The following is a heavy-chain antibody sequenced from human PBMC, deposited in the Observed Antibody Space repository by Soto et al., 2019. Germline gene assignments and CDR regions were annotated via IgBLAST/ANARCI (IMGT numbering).Heavy chain of an antibody. CDR3: ANDGDSSSWYADY. Sequence: QVQLVESGGGVVQPGRSLRLSCAASGFTFSNYGMHWVRQAPGKGLEWVAVISYDGSNKYYADSVKGRFTISRDKSKNTLYLQMTSLRAEDTAVYYCANDGDSSSWYADYWGQGTLVTVSS. J-gene: IGHJ4*02. CDR1: GFTFSNYG. V-gene: IGHV3-30*18. D-gene: IGHD6-13*01. CDR2: ISYDGSNK.